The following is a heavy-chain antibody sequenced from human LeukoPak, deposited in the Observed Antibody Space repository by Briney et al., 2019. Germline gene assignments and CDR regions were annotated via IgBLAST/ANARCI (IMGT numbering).Heavy chain of an antibody. J-gene: IGHJ3*02. CDR1: GFTVSSNY. Sequence: GGSLRLSCAASGFTVSSNYMSWVRQAPGKGLEWVSVIYSGGSTYYADSVKGRFTISRDNSKNTLYLQMNSLRAEDTAVYYCARRSLWFGESDAFDIWGQGTMVTVSS. CDR2: IYSGGST. V-gene: IGHV3-66*01. CDR3: ARRSLWFGESDAFDI. D-gene: IGHD3-10*01.